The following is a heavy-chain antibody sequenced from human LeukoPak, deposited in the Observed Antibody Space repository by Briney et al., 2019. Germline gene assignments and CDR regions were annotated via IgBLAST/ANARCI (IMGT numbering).Heavy chain of an antibody. CDR1: GGSISSSNW. CDR3: ARGVEQGSHYFDY. V-gene: IGHV4-4*02. Sequence: SETLSLTCAVSGGSISSSNWWSWVRQPPGKGLEWIGEIYHSGSTNYNPSLKSRVTISVDKSKNQFSLKLSSVTAADTAVYYCARGVEQGSHYFDYWGQGTLVTVSS. J-gene: IGHJ4*02. CDR2: IYHSGST. D-gene: IGHD1-26*01.